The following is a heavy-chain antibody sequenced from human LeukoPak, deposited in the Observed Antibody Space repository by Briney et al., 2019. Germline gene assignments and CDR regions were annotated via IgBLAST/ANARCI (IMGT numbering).Heavy chain of an antibody. V-gene: IGHV4-34*01. CDR1: GGSFSGYY. CDR3: ARGWVLAIWGGYKDDAFDI. CDR2: INHSGST. Sequence: PSETLSLTCAVYGGSFSGYYWSWIRQPPGKGLEWIGEINHSGSTNYNPSLKSRVTISVDTSKNQFSLKLSSVTAADTAVYYCARGWVLAIWGGYKDDAFDIWGQGTMVTVSS. J-gene: IGHJ3*02. D-gene: IGHD3-3*01.